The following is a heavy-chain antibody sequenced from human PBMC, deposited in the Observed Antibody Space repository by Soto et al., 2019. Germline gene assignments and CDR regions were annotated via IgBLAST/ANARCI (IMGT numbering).Heavy chain of an antibody. CDR2: ISSSGSTI. V-gene: IGHV3-48*03. D-gene: IGHD3-22*01. CDR1: DFTFSIYE. Sequence: PGGSLRLSCASSDFTFSIYEMNWVRQAPGKGLGWVSYISSSGSTIYYADSVKGRFTISRDNAKNSLYLQMNSLRAEDTAVYYCARGVYDSSGYYTFYFDYWGQGTLVTVSS. J-gene: IGHJ4*02. CDR3: ARGVYDSSGYYTFYFDY.